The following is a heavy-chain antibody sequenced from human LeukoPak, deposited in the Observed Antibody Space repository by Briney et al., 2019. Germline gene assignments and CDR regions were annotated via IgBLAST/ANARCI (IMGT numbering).Heavy chain of an antibody. J-gene: IGHJ4*02. D-gene: IGHD4-17*01. CDR1: GFTFSSYS. V-gene: IGHV3-21*01. CDR2: ISSSGSYI. Sequence: GGSLRLSCAASGFTFSSYSMNWVRQAPGKGLEWVSSISSSGSYIYYADSVKGRFTISRDNAKNSLYLQMNSLRAEDTAVYYCARVPSHDYGEWGQGTLVTVSS. CDR3: ARVPSHDYGE.